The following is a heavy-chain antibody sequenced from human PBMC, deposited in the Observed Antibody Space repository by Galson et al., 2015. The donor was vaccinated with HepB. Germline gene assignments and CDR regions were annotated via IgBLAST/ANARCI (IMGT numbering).Heavy chain of an antibody. J-gene: IGHJ4*02. CDR2: IKSKTDGGTT. CDR3: TTWVTIFGVVISLDY. Sequence: SLRLSCAASGFTFSNAWMSWVRQAPGKGLEWVGRIKSKTDGGTTDYAAPVKGRFTISRDDSKNTLYLQMNSLKTEDTAVYYCTTWVTIFGVVISLDYWGQGTLVTVSS. D-gene: IGHD3-3*01. V-gene: IGHV3-15*01. CDR1: GFTFSNAW.